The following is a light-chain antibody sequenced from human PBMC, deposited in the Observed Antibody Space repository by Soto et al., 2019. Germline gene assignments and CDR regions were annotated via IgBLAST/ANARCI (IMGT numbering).Light chain of an antibody. J-gene: IGKJ1*01. CDR2: GVS. V-gene: IGKV3-11*01. Sequence: EIVMTQSPATLSVSPGERVTLSCRASQSLGRGLAWYQQKPGQAPRLLIYGVSNRATDIPARFSGSGSGTDFTLTISSLEPEDLAVYYCQQRSNWPRTFGQGTKVEIK. CDR1: QSLGRG. CDR3: QQRSNWPRT.